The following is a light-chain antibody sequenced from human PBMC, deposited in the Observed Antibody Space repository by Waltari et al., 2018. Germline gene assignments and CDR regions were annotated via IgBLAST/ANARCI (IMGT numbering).Light chain of an antibody. CDR1: TNDIVTYDS. Sequence: QSALTQPASVSGSPGQSITIPCTATTNDIVTYDSVSWYQQSPDNAPKLILYDVTTRPSGISNRCSGSKSGNTASLTISTLQAEDEATDYCSSYTTRNTYVFGTGTEVTVL. V-gene: IGLV2-14*03. CDR3: SSYTTRNTYV. J-gene: IGLJ1*01. CDR2: DVT.